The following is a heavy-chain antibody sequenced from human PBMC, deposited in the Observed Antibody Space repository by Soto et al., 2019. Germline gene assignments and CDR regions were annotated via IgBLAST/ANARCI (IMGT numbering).Heavy chain of an antibody. Sequence: SQTLSLTCVISGDSVSSNSSAWNWIRQSPSRGLEWLGRTFYRSTWYDEYAISVKGRITINPYTSRNQVSLQLKSVTPEDTAVYYCAREYCSLGSCYTWGQGTLVTVSS. V-gene: IGHV6-1*01. D-gene: IGHD2-2*02. J-gene: IGHJ4*02. CDR3: AREYCSLGSCYT. CDR2: TFYRSTWYD. CDR1: GDSVSSNSSA.